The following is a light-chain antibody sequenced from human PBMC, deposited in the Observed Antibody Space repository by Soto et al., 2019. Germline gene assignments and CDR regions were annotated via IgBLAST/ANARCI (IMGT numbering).Light chain of an antibody. CDR1: QGIIND. J-gene: IGKJ1*01. V-gene: IGKV1-17*01. CDR2: AAS. CDR3: QQYNSYSPT. Sequence: IKMTQSPSSLSASVGDRVTIACRSSQGIINDLGWYQQKPGKAPKILIDAASSLQSGVTSRFSGSGTGTEFTLTIISLQPDDVATYKCQQYNSYSPTFGQGTKV.